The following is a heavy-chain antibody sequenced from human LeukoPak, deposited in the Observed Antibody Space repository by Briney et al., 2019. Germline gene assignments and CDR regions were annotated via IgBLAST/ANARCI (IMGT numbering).Heavy chain of an antibody. V-gene: IGHV3-21*01. D-gene: IGHD4-11*01. J-gene: IGHJ6*02. CDR2: ISGSSSDI. CDR3: TRDAYSINYYYNGMDV. CDR1: GFSISTHT. Sequence: GGSLRLSCVASGFSISTHTLNWLRQAPGKGLEWLSAISGSSSDIFYADSLRGRFTISRDNAKNSLYLQMNTLRAEDTAVYYCTRDAYSINYYYNGMDVWGQGTTVIVSS.